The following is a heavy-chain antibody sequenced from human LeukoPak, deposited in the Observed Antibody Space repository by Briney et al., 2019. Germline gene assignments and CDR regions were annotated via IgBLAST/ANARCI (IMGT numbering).Heavy chain of an antibody. Sequence: GGSLRLPCAASGFTFSSYEMNWVRQAPGKGLEWVSYISSSGSTIYYADSVKGRFTISRDNSKNTLYLQMNSLRAEDTAVYYCAKGCSGSYYNVAEYFQHWGQGTLVTVSS. CDR1: GFTFSSYE. V-gene: IGHV3-48*03. J-gene: IGHJ1*01. CDR2: ISSSGSTI. D-gene: IGHD3-10*01. CDR3: AKGCSGSYYNVAEYFQH.